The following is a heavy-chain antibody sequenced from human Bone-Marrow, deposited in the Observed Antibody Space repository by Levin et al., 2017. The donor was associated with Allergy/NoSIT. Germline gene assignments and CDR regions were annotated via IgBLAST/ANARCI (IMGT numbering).Heavy chain of an antibody. J-gene: IGHJ4*02. CDR2: IYHSGIT. Sequence: SQTLSLTCGVSGYSIRSGYYWGWIRQPPGKGLEWIGSIYHSGITNYNPSLKSRVTISVDTSKNQLSLRLSSVTAADTAVYHCARGLVDYFDYWGQGILVTVSS. CDR3: ARGLVDYFDY. D-gene: IGHD3-16*01. V-gene: IGHV4-38-2*01. CDR1: GYSIRSGYY.